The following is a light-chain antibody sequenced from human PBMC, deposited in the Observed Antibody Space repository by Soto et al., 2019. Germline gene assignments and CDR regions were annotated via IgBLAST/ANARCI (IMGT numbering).Light chain of an antibody. CDR1: QSVSGN. Sequence: EIVMTQSPATLSLSPGERATLSCRASQSVSGNLAWYQQKPGQAPRLLIYGASTRATCIPARFSGSGSGAAFTLTISSLQPEDFAVYYCQQYNTWPITVGGVTKVEIK. CDR2: GAS. CDR3: QQYNTWPIT. J-gene: IGKJ4*01. V-gene: IGKV3-15*01.